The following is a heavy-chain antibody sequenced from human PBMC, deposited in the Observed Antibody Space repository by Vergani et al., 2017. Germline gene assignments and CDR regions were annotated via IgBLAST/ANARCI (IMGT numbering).Heavy chain of an antibody. D-gene: IGHD3-10*01. J-gene: IGHJ4*02. CDR1: GFTFSSYG. CDR2: IWYDGSNK. V-gene: IGHV3-33*01. CDR3: ARGGYITMVRGVYLDY. Sequence: QVQLVESGGGVVQPGRSLRLSCAASGFTFSSYGMHWVRQAPGKGLEWVAVIWYDGSNKYYADSVKGRFTISRDNSKNTLYLQMNSLRAEDTAVYYCARGGYITMVRGVYLDYWGQGTLVTVSS.